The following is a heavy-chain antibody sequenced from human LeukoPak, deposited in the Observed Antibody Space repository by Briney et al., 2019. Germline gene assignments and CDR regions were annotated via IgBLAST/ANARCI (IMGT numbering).Heavy chain of an antibody. V-gene: IGHV4-39*01. Sequence: KPSETLSLTCTVSGGSISSSSYYWGWIRQPPGKGLEWIGSIYYSGSTYYNPSLKSRVTISVDTSKNQFSLKLSSVTAADTAVYYCARSPGPGSGSGSYRPEYYYYMDVWGKGTTVTVSS. CDR2: IYYSGST. J-gene: IGHJ6*03. CDR3: ARSPGPGSGSGSYRPEYYYYMDV. CDR1: GGSISSSSYY. D-gene: IGHD3-10*01.